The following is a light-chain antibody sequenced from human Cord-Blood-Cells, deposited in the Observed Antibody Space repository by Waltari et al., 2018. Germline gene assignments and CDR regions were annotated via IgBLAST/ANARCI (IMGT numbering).Light chain of an antibody. J-gene: IGLJ3*02. CDR2: DVS. CDR1: SSDVGGYNY. Sequence: QSALTQPRSVSGSPGQSVTISCTGTSSDVGGYNYVSWYQQHPPKAPNLMIYDVSKRPSGVPDRFSGSKSDNTASPTISVLQAEDEADYCCCSYAGSYTLVFGGGTKLTVL. CDR3: CSYAGSYTLV. V-gene: IGLV2-11*01.